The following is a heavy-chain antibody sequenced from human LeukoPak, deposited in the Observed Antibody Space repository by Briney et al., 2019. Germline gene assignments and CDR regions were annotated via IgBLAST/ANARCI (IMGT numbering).Heavy chain of an antibody. V-gene: IGHV4-59*08. J-gene: IGHJ4*02. CDR3: ALLGQAGIPHNFDY. D-gene: IGHD7-27*01. CDR2: IYYSGST. CDR1: GGSISSYY. Sequence: SETRSLTCTVSGGSISSYYWSWIRQPPGKGLEWIGYIYYSGSTNYNPSLKSRVTISVDTSKNQFSLKLSSVTAADTAVYYCALLGQAGIPHNFDYWGQGTLLTVSS.